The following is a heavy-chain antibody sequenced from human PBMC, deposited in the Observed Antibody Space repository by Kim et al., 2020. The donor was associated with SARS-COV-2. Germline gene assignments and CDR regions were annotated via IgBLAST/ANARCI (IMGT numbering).Heavy chain of an antibody. J-gene: IGHJ5*02. CDR2: ISYDGSNK. CDR1: GFTFSSYA. D-gene: IGHD2-8*01. Sequence: GGSLRLSCAASGFTFSSYAMHWVRQAPGKGLEWVAVISYDGSNKYYADSVKGRFTISRDNSKNTLYLQMNSLRAEDTAVYYCASDTMGIVLMVYATKYNWFDPWGQGTLVTVSS. V-gene: IGHV3-30-3*01. CDR3: ASDTMGIVLMVYATKYNWFDP.